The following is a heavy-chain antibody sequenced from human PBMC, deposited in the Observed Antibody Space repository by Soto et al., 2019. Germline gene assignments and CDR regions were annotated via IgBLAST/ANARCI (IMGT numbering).Heavy chain of an antibody. V-gene: IGHV1-69*13. CDR3: ARYDMVRGVTFVPNSYYYYGMDV. Sequence: ASVKVSCKASGGTFSSYAISWVRQAPGQGLEWMGGIIPIFGTANYAQKFQGRVTITADESTSTAYMELSSLRSEDTAVYYCARYDMVRGVTFVPNSYYYYGMDVWGQGTTVTVSS. J-gene: IGHJ6*02. CDR2: IIPIFGTA. CDR1: GGTFSSYA. D-gene: IGHD3-10*01.